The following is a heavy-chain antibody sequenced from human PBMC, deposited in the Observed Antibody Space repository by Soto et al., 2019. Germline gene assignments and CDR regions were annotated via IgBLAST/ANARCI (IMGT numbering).Heavy chain of an antibody. CDR3: ARGPQRRYYYGMDV. D-gene: IGHD6-25*01. CDR1: GFTFSSYS. J-gene: IGHJ6*04. CDR2: ISSSSSYI. Sequence: GGSLRLSCAASGFTFSSYSMNWVRQAPGKGLEWVSSISSSSSYIYYADSVKGRFTISRDNAKNSLYLQMNSLRAEDTAVYYCARGPQRRYYYGMDVWGKGTTVTVSS. V-gene: IGHV3-21*01.